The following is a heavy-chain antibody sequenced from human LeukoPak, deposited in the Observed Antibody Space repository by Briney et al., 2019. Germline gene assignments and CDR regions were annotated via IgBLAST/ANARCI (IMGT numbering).Heavy chain of an antibody. CDR2: IYSGGST. J-gene: IGHJ4*02. D-gene: IGHD5-24*01. Sequence: GGSLRLSCAVSGFTVSSNYMSWVRQAPGKGLEWVSVIYSGGSTYYADSVKGRFTISRDNSKNTLYLQMNSLRAEDTAVYYCARVHRWLQYDYWGQGTLVTVSS. CDR1: GFTVSSNY. V-gene: IGHV3-66*01. CDR3: ARVHRWLQYDY.